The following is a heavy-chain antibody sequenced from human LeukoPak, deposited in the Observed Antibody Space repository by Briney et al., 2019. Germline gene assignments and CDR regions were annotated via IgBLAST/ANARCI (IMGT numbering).Heavy chain of an antibody. D-gene: IGHD4-23*01. CDR1: GFTVSSNY. CDR3: ARDYGGSSPFDY. V-gene: IGHV3-66*01. J-gene: IGHJ4*02. Sequence: GGTLRLSCAASGFTVSSNYMSWVRQAPGKGLEWVSVIYSGGSTYYADSVKGRFTISRDNSKNSLYLQMNSLRAEDTAVYYCARDYGGSSPFDYWGQGTLVTVSS. CDR2: IYSGGST.